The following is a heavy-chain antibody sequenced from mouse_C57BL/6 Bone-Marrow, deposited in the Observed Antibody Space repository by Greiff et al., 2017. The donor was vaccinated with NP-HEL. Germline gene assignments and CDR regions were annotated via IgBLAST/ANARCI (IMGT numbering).Heavy chain of an antibody. Sequence: EVKLMESGGDLVKPGGSLKLSCAASGFTFSSYGMSWVRQTPDKRLEWVATISSGGSYTYYPDSVKGRFTISRDNAKNTLYLQMSSLKSEDTAMYYCARRSPFDYWGQGTTLTVSS. J-gene: IGHJ2*01. CDR2: ISSGGSYT. CDR1: GFTFSSYG. CDR3: ARRSPFDY. V-gene: IGHV5-6*02.